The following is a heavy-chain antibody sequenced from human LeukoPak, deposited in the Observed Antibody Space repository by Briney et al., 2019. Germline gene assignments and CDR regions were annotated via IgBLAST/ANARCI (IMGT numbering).Heavy chain of an antibody. V-gene: IGHV3-48*04. J-gene: IGHJ4*02. CDR1: GFTFSSYA. D-gene: IGHD3-22*01. CDR2: ISSSGSTI. Sequence: PGTSLRLSCAASGFTFSSYAIHWVRQAPGKGLEWVSYISSSGSTIYYADSVKGRFTISRDNAKNSLYLQMNSLRAEDTAVYYCSREAFSYDTSGYLLDWGQGTLVTVSS. CDR3: SREAFSYDTSGYLLD.